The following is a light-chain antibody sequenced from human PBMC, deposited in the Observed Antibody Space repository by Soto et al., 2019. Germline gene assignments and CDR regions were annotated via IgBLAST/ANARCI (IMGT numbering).Light chain of an antibody. CDR1: TTDVDGYDY. Sequence: QSALTQPASVSGSPGQSITISCTGATTDVDGYDYVSWYQQHPGQAPKLMIVDVNNRPSGVSGRFSGSKSGDTASLNISGPEADHDGHYYCTSYTGSGPYYVFGSGTKVTVL. V-gene: IGLV2-14*03. CDR2: DVN. J-gene: IGLJ1*01. CDR3: TSYTGSGPYYV.